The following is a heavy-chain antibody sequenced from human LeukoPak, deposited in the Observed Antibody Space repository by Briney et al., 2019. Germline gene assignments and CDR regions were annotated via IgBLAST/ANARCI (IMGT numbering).Heavy chain of an antibody. CDR1: GGSISSYY. CDR3: AREGGDIAVAGRRGYYFDY. V-gene: IGHV4-59*01. CDR2: IYYSGST. Sequence: SETLSLTCTVSGGSISSYYWSWIRQPPGKGLEWIGYIYYSGSTNYNPSLKSRVTISVDTSKNQFSLKLSCVTAADTAVYYCAREGGDIAVAGRRGYYFDYWGQGTLVTVSS. D-gene: IGHD6-19*01. J-gene: IGHJ4*02.